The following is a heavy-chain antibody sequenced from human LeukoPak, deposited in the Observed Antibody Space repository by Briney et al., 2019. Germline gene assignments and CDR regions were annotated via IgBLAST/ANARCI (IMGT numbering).Heavy chain of an antibody. CDR2: ISSSGGST. CDR3: ARDQGIAAAAKTTPLDYYYYGMDV. J-gene: IGHJ6*02. CDR1: GFTFSSYA. D-gene: IGHD6-13*01. V-gene: IGHV3-64*01. Sequence: GGSLRLSCAASGFTFSSYAMHWVRQAPGKGLEYVSAISSSGGSTYYANSVKGRFTNSRDNSKNTLYLQMGSLRAEDMAVYYCARDQGIAAAAKTTPLDYYYYGMDVWGQGTTVTVSS.